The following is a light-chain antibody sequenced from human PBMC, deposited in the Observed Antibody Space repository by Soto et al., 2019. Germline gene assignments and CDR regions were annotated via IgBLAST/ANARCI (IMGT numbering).Light chain of an antibody. V-gene: IGKV3-20*01. CDR2: NSS. CDR3: QQYRDLPQT. CDR1: QSVRSNY. J-gene: IGKJ1*01. Sequence: EIVLPQSPGTLSLSPGERATLYCRASQSVRSNYLAWYQQKPGQAPRRLIYNSSTRATGIPDRFSGSGSGTDFTLTISRLEPDDCALYYWQQYRDLPQTFGQGTQVEIK.